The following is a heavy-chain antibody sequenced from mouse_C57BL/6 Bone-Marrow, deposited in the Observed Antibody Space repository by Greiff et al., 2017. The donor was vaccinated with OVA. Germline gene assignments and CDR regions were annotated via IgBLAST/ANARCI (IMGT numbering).Heavy chain of an antibody. CDR2: IYPRSGNT. CDR3: ARWGVYDYGSSSAY. J-gene: IGHJ3*01. CDR1: GYTFTSYG. V-gene: IGHV1-81*01. D-gene: IGHD1-1*01. Sequence: QVQLQQSGAELARPGASVKLSCKASGYTFTSYGISWVKQRTGQGLEWIGEIYPRSGNTYYNEKFKGKATLTADKSSSTAYMELRSMTSEDSAVYFCARWGVYDYGSSSAYWGQGTLVTVSA.